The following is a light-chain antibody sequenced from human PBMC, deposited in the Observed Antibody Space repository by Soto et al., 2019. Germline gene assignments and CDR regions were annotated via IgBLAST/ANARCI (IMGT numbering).Light chain of an antibody. CDR3: QQYNNWPPET. CDR2: GAT. Sequence: EIVLTQSPGTLSLSPGERATLSCRASQSVSSTYLIWYQQKPGQAPRLLIHGATTRATGIPARFSGSGSGTEFTLTISSLQSEDFAVYYCQQYNNWPPETFGQGTKVDIK. CDR1: QSVSSTY. J-gene: IGKJ1*01. V-gene: IGKV3-15*01.